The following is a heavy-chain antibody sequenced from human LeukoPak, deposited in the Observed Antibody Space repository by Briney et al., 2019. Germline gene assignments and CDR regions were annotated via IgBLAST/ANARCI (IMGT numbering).Heavy chain of an antibody. CDR3: AREFGWLLWFRETSKQGYFQH. D-gene: IGHD3-10*01. Sequence: SETLSLTCTVSGYSISSGYYWGWIRQPPGKGLEWIGSIYYSGSTYYNPSLKSRVTISVDTSKNQFSLKLSSVTAADTAVYYCAREFGWLLWFRETSKQGYFQHWGQGTLVTVSS. CDR2: IYYSGST. V-gene: IGHV4-38-2*02. CDR1: GYSISSGYY. J-gene: IGHJ1*01.